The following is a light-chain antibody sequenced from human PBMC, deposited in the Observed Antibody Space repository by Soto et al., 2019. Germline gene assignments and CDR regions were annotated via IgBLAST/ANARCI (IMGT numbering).Light chain of an antibody. CDR3: QQYNSYSLWT. V-gene: IGKV1-5*03. CDR2: KAS. J-gene: IGKJ1*01. CDR1: QSISTW. Sequence: DIQITQSPSTLSASIGDRVTITCRASQSISTWLAWYQQKPGKAPKLLIYKASSLQSGVPSRFSGSGSRTEFTLTISSLQPDDFATYYRQQYNSYSLWTFGQGTKVEIK.